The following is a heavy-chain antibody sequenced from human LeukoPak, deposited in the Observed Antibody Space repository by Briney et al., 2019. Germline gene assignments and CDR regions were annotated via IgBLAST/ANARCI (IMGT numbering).Heavy chain of an antibody. CDR1: GVSISSSNW. J-gene: IGHJ5*02. CDR2: IYHSGST. Sequence: SGTLSLTCAVSGVSISSSNWWDWVRQPPGKGLEWVGVIYHSGSTNDNPSLKSRVTISVDKSKNQFSLQLSSVTATDTAVYYCARHALGYYDYSGVPWFDPWGQGTLVTVSS. D-gene: IGHD3-16*01. CDR3: ARHALGYYDYSGVPWFDP. V-gene: IGHV4-4*02.